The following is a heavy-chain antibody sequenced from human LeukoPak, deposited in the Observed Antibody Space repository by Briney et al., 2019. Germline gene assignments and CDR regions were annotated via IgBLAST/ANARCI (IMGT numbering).Heavy chain of an antibody. CDR3: ARNGKIGCRNSACYDI. Sequence: PGESLRLSCVGSGFSFSSFVMTWVRQAPGKGLQWVSVITDGGGYIHQTASVKGRFTISRDDSKSTLYLQMNSLRVEDTAVYDCARNGKIGCRNSACYDIWGQGTLVTVSS. D-gene: IGHD5-12*01. CDR1: GFSFSSFV. V-gene: IGHV3-23*01. CDR2: ITDGGGYI. J-gene: IGHJ4*02.